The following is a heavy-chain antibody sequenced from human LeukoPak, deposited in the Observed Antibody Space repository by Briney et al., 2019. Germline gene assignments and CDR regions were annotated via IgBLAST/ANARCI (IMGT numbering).Heavy chain of an antibody. CDR2: IYTSGST. CDR1: GGSISSGSYY. J-gene: IGHJ3*02. D-gene: IGHD2-8*01. V-gene: IGHV4-61*02. Sequence: SETLSLTCTVSGGSISSGSYYWSWIRQPAGKGLEWIGRIYTSGSTNYNPSLKSRVTISVDTSKNQFSLKLSSVTAADTAVYYCARKTKGDDAFDIWGQGTMVTVSS. CDR3: ARKTKGDDAFDI.